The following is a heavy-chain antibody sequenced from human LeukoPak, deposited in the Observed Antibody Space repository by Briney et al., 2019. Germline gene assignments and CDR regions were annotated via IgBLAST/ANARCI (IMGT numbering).Heavy chain of an antibody. Sequence: GGSLRLSCAASGFTFSIYSMSWVRQAPGKGLEWVSYISGSTITIHYADSVKGRFTISRDNAKNSLYLQMNSLRAEDTAVYYCARDDRSTWYSDFWGQGSLVTVSS. V-gene: IGHV3-48*04. D-gene: IGHD1-26*01. CDR1: GFTFSIYS. CDR2: ISGSTITI. CDR3: ARDDRSTWYSDF. J-gene: IGHJ4*02.